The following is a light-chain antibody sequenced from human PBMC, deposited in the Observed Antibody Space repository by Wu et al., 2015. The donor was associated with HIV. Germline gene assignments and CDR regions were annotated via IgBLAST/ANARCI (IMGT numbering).Light chain of an antibody. CDR1: QSISTW. CDR3: QQYNTYPWT. J-gene: IGKJ1*01. Sequence: DIQMTQSPSTLSASVRDRVTITCRASQSISTWLAWYQQKPGKAPNLLIYKASTLQSGVPSRFSGSGSGTEFTLTISSLQADDFGTYYCQQYNTYPWTFGRGTKVEIK. V-gene: IGKV1-5*03. CDR2: KAS.